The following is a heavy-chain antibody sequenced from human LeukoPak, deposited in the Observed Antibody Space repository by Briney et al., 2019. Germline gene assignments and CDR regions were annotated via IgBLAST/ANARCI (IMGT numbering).Heavy chain of an antibody. CDR3: ARLGSYRGTPRNWFDP. D-gene: IGHD3-16*02. V-gene: IGHV4-4*07. CDR1: GGSISSYY. J-gene: IGHJ5*02. CDR2: IYTTGST. Sequence: PSETLSLTCTVSGGSISSYYWSWIRQPAGKGLEWIGRIYTTGSTNYNPSLKSRVTMSVDTSKNQFSLRLTSVTAADTAVYYCARLGSYRGTPRNWFDPWGQGTLVTVSS.